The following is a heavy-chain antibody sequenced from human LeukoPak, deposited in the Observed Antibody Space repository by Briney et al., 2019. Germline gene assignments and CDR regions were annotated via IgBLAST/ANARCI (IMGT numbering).Heavy chain of an antibody. J-gene: IGHJ5*02. Sequence: GGALRVSRAPSGFTFRNHRMNWVREAPGNGLEGVSSIRSSSSYIYYADSVKGRFTISRDNAKKSLYLQMTSMRAEDTAVYYCARDLESYDFWRGYYKLRCFDPWGRGTLVTVSS. CDR2: IRSSSSYI. CDR3: ARDLESYDFWRGYYKLRCFDP. CDR1: GFTFRNHR. D-gene: IGHD3-3*01. V-gene: IGHV3-21*04.